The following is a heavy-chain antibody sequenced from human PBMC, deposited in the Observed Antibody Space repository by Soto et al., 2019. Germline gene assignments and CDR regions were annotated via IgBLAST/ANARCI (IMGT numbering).Heavy chain of an antibody. D-gene: IGHD2-15*01. V-gene: IGHV4-31*03. CDR1: GGSISSGGYY. J-gene: IGHJ4*02. CDR3: AREPQGYCSGGSCYYLWGFDY. Sequence: QVQLQESGPGLVKPSQTLSLTCTVSGGSISSGGYYWSWIRQHPGKGLECIGYIYYSGSTYYNPSLKSRVTISVDTSKNQFSLKLSSVTAADTAVYYCAREPQGYCSGGSCYYLWGFDYWGQGTLVTVSS. CDR2: IYYSGST.